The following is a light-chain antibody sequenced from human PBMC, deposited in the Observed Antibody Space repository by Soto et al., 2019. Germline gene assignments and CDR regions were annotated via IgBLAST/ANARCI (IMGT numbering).Light chain of an antibody. V-gene: IGKV3-11*01. CDR3: QQRSNWPPWT. CDR1: QSVSNY. Sequence: EIVLTQSPATLSLSPGERATLSCRASQSVSNYLAWYQQKPGQAPRLLIYDASTRATGTPARFTGSGSGTDFTLTISSREPEDFSVYYCQQRSNWPPWTFGQGTKVEIK. CDR2: DAS. J-gene: IGKJ1*01.